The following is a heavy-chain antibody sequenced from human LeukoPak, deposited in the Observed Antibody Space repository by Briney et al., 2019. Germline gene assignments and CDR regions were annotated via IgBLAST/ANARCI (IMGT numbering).Heavy chain of an antibody. CDR1: GFTFSTYG. V-gene: IGHV3-30*18. D-gene: IGHD2-2*01. J-gene: IGHJ4*02. CDR3: AKDRGIVVVPAAIILSYFDY. CDR2: ISYGGSNK. Sequence: GSLRLSCAASGFTFSTYGMHWVRQAPGKGLEWVAVISYGGSNKYYTDSVKGRFTISRDNSKNTLYLQMNSLRAEDTAVYYCAKDRGIVVVPAAIILSYFDYWGQGTLVTVSS.